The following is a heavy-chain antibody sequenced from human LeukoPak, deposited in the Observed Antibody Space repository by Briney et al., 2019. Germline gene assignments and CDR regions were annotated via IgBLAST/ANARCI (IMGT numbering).Heavy chain of an antibody. V-gene: IGHV4-34*01. D-gene: IGHD5-18*01. CDR2: INHSGST. J-gene: IGHJ4*02. CDR1: GGSFSGYY. CDR3: ARGYKSEGDTAMVIDY. Sequence: SETLSLTCAVYGGSFSGYYWSWIRQPPGKGLEWIGEINHSGSTNYNPSLKSRVTISVDTSKNQFSLKLSSVTAADTAVYYCARGYKSEGDTAMVIDYWGQGTLVTVSS.